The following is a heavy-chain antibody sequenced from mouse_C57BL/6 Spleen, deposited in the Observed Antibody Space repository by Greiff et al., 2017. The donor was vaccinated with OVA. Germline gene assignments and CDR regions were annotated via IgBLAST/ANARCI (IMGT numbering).Heavy chain of an antibody. CDR3: AGHEDYYGSSWYFDV. CDR1: GYTFTEYT. CDR2: FYPGSGSI. D-gene: IGHD1-1*01. Sequence: VKLMESGAELVKPGASVKLSCKASGYTFTEYTIHWVKQRPGQGLEWIGWFYPGSGSIKYNEKLKDKAKLTADKSSSTVYMELNRLTSVDSAVSFCAGHEDYYGSSWYFDVWGTGTTVTVSS. J-gene: IGHJ1*03. V-gene: IGHV1-62-2*01.